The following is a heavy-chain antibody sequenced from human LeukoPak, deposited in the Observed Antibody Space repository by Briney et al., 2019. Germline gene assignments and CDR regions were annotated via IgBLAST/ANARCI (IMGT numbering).Heavy chain of an antibody. CDR3: AKGSGINHYHWIDP. J-gene: IGHJ5*02. V-gene: IGHV3-23*01. D-gene: IGHD1-14*01. CDR2: ISGGGGST. Sequence: GGSLRLSCAAWEFTFSNYAMNWVRQAPGKGLEWVSGISGGGGSTYYADSVKGRFTISRDNSKNTLYLQMDSLRAEDTALYYCAKGSGINHYHWIDPWGQGTLVTVSS. CDR1: EFTFSNYA.